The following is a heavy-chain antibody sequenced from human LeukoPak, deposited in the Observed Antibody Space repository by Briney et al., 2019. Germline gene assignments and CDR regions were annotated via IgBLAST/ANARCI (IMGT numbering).Heavy chain of an antibody. CDR1: GGSISSYY. V-gene: IGHV4-4*07. J-gene: IGHJ5*02. D-gene: IGHD3-10*01. Sequence: SETLSLTCTASGGSISSYYWSWIRQPAGKGLEWIGRIYTSGSTNYNPSLKSRVTMSVDTSKNQFSLKLSSVTAADTAVYYCASEGYGSGSYYSAAWFDPWGQGTLVTVSS. CDR3: ASEGYGSGSYYSAAWFDP. CDR2: IYTSGST.